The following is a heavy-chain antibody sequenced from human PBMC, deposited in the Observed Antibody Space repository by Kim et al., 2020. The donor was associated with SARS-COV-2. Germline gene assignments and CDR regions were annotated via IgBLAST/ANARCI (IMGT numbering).Heavy chain of an antibody. Sequence: SETLSLTCTVSGGSISSYYWSWIRQPPGKGLEWIGYIYYSGSTNYNPSLKSRVTISVDTSKNQFSLKLSSVTAADTAMYFCARTYYFGSGSYYKPDYYYYGMDVWGQGTTVTVSS. CDR3: ARTYYFGSGSYYKPDYYYYGMDV. CDR1: GGSISSYY. V-gene: IGHV4-59*01. D-gene: IGHD3-10*01. CDR2: IYYSGST. J-gene: IGHJ6*02.